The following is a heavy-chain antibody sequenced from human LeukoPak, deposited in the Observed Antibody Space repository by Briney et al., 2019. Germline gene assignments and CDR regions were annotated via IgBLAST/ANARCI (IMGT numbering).Heavy chain of an antibody. J-gene: IGHJ4*02. V-gene: IGHV1-69*13. CDR3: ARAYSGYDFFDY. CDR1: GGTFSRYA. Sequence: SVKVSCKASGGTFSRYAISWVRQAPGQGFEWMGGIIPIFGTANYAQKFQGRVTITADESTSTAYMEVSSLRSEDTAVYYCARAYSGYDFFDYWGQGILVTVSS. CDR2: IIPIFGTA. D-gene: IGHD5-12*01.